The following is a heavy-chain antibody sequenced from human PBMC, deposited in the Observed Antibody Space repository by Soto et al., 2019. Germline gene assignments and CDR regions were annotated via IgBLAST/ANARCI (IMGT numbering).Heavy chain of an antibody. CDR2: ISSSSSYI. D-gene: IGHD2-21*01. CDR1: GFTFSSYS. V-gene: IGHV3-21*01. J-gene: IGHJ6*02. Sequence: SLRLSCAASGFTFSSYSMNWVRQAPGKGLEWVSSISSSSSYIYYADSVKGRFTISRDNAKNSLYLQMNSLRAEDTAVYYCARDRPLTLFTGPYYYYGMDVWGQGTTVTVSS. CDR3: ARDRPLTLFTGPYYYYGMDV.